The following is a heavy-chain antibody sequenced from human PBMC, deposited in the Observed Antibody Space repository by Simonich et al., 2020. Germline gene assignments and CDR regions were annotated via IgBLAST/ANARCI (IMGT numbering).Heavy chain of an antibody. CDR1: GYTFTGYY. D-gene: IGHD6-13*01. J-gene: IGHJ4*02. V-gene: IGHV1-2*02. CDR3: ARGASIAAAGTID. Sequence: QVQLVQSGAEVKKPGASVKVSCKASGYTFTGYYMHWVRQAPGQGLEWRGWINPKRGGTNAAQKFQGRVTMTRDTSISTAYMELSRLRSDDTAVYYCARGASIAAAGTIDWGQGTLVTVSS. CDR2: INPKRGGT.